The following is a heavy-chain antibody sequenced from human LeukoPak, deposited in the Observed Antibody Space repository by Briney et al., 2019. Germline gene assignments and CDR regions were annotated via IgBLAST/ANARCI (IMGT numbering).Heavy chain of an antibody. CDR1: GFTFDDYA. D-gene: IGHD3-16*01. CDR3: AKERTRGGGFDY. J-gene: IGHJ4*02. CDR2: ISWNSGSI. V-gene: IGHV3-9*01. Sequence: PGRSLRLSCAASGFTFDDYAMHWVRQAPGKGLEWVSGISWNSGSIGYADSVKGRFTISRDNAKNSLYLQMNSLRAEYTALYYCAKERTRGGGFDYWGQGTLVTVSS.